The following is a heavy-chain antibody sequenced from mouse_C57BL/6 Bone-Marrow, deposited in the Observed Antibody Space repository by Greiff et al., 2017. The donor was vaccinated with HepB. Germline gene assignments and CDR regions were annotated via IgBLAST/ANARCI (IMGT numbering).Heavy chain of an antibody. J-gene: IGHJ3*01. CDR3: ARPFLTSAWFAY. D-gene: IGHD1-1*01. Sequence: EVKLMESGGGLVQPGESLKLSCESNEYEFPSHDLSWVRKTPEKRLELVAAINSDGASTYYPDTMERRFIISRDNTKKTLYLQMSSLRSEDTALYYCARPFLTSAWFAYWGQGTLVTVSA. CDR2: INSDGAST. CDR1: EYEFPSHD. V-gene: IGHV5-2*01.